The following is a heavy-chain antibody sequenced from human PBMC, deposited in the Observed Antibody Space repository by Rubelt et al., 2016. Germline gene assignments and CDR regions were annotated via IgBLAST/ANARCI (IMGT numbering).Heavy chain of an antibody. CDR3: ARLPKGGYNDGNYFDY. J-gene: IGHJ4*02. CDR2: IYYSGST. V-gene: IGHV4-39*01. CDR1: GGSISSSSYY. D-gene: IGHD5-18*01. Sequence: QLQLQESGPGLVKPSETLSLTCTVSGGSISSSSYYWGWIRQPPGKGLEWIGSIYYSGSTYYNPSLKSRVTISVDTSKNQFYRMLRSVAAAETAVYYCARLPKGGYNDGNYFDYWGQGTLVTVSS.